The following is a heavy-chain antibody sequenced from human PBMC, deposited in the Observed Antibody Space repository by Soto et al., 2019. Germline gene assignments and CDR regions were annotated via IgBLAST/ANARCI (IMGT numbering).Heavy chain of an antibody. CDR3: AKDVHYDIVTGIEYFDH. Sequence: EVQLLESGGGLVQPGESLKISCAVSGFTFSSYAMSWVRQAPGKGLEWVSGISGTGRVTNYAESVKGRFTISRDNPKNTLSLEMKSLRVEDTAVYYCAKDVHYDIVTGIEYFDHWGQGTLVTVSS. D-gene: IGHD3-9*01. CDR1: GFTFSSYA. V-gene: IGHV3-23*01. J-gene: IGHJ1*01. CDR2: ISGTGRVT.